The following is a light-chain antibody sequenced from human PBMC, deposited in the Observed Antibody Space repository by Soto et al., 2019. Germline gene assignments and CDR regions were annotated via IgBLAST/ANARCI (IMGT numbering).Light chain of an antibody. CDR3: FSFTTDWTHV. CDR1: SSDVGAYNY. CDR2: EVS. V-gene: IGLV2-14*01. Sequence: QSALTQPASVSGSPGPSINISCTGTSSDVGAYNYVSWFQQHPGKAPTLIISEVSNRPSGVSNRFSGSKSGDAASLTISGLQAEDEADYFCFSFTTDWTHVFGTGTKVTVL. J-gene: IGLJ1*01.